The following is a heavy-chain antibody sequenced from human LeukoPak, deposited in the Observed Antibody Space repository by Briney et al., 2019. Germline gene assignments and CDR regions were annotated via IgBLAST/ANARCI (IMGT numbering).Heavy chain of an antibody. D-gene: IGHD3-22*01. CDR1: GFTVSSNY. V-gene: IGHV3-66*01. CDR2: IYSGGST. J-gene: IGHJ3*02. CDR3: ARDTSSSGYFFGRSFRNAFDI. Sequence: GGSLRLSCAASGFTVSSNYMSWVRQAPGKGLEWVSVIYSGGSTYYADSVKGRFTISRDSSKNTLYLQMNSLRAEDTAVYYCARDTSSSGYFFGRSFRNAFDIWGQGTMVTVSS.